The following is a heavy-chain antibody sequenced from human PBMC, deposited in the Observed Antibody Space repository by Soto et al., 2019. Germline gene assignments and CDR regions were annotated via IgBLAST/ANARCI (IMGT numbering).Heavy chain of an antibody. D-gene: IGHD6-13*01. CDR2: IVLGSGNT. J-gene: IGHJ6*02. Sequence: QIQLVQSGPEVKKPGTSVRVSCKASGFTFTTSAVQWVRQARGQRLEWIGWIVLGSGNTEYAQKFQKRVTITRDMATSTAYMDLSGLRCEDTAVYYCAAAPSPEVGSIWPRDYYGMDVWGQGTTVTV. CDR3: AAAPSPEVGSIWPRDYYGMDV. CDR1: GFTFTTSA. V-gene: IGHV1-58*01.